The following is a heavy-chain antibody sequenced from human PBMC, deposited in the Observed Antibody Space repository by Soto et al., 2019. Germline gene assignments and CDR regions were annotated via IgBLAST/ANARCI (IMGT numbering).Heavy chain of an antibody. CDR1: GGSITSNSHL. CDR3: AGQXFTIAAASYGRSNWFDP. CDR2: IYFTGNT. V-gene: IGHV4-39*01. Sequence: DTLSLTCSVSGGSITSNSHLWGWGRQPPGKGPEWIGTIYFTGNTYYTPSLKSRLTMSIDTSKNEFSLRLNSVTAADTAVYSCAGQXFTIAAASYGRSNWFDPWGPGTLVTVSS. J-gene: IGHJ5*02. D-gene: IGHD6-25*01.